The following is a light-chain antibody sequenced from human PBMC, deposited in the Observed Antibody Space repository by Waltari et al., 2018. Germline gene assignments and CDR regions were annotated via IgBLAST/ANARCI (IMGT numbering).Light chain of an antibody. CDR1: QTINKF. V-gene: IGKV1-39*01. CDR3: QQTYSIPYT. J-gene: IGKJ2*01. CDR2: SAS. Sequence: DIQITQSPSSLSASVGDRIPISCRANQTINKFLNWYQQKGSKAPKLLIFSASSLQSGVPLSFSGSGSGTDFTLTISSLQPEDFATYYCQQTYSIPYTFGQGTNLEI.